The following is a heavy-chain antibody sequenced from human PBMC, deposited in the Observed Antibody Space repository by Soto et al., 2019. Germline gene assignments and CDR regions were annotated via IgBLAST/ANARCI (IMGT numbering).Heavy chain of an antibody. J-gene: IGHJ4*02. CDR3: ARALAYCGGDCYSWDY. CDR2: IYYSGST. Sequence: PSETLSLTCTVSGGSISSYYWSWIRQPPGKGLEWIGYIYYSGSTNYNPSLKSRVTISVDTSKNQFSLMLSSVTAADTAVYYCARALAYCGGDCYSWDYWGQGTLVTVSS. D-gene: IGHD2-21*02. V-gene: IGHV4-59*01. CDR1: GGSISSYY.